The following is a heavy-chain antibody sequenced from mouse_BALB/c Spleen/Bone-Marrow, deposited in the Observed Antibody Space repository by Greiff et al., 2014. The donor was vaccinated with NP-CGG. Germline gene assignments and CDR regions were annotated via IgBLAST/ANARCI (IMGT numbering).Heavy chain of an antibody. V-gene: IGHV2-6-4*01. D-gene: IGHD2-1*01. CDR3: ARIYGNFEAMDY. Sequence: VQRVESGPGLVAPSQSLSITCTVSGFSLSRYSVHWVRQPPGKGLEWLGMIWGGGSTDYNSALKSRLIISKDNSKSQVFLKMNXXXXDDTAMYYCARIYGNFEAMDYWGQGTSVTVSS. CDR1: GFSLSRYS. J-gene: IGHJ4*01. CDR2: IWGGGST.